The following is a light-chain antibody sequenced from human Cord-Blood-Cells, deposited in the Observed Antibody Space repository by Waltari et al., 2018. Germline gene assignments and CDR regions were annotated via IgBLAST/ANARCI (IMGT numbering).Light chain of an antibody. Sequence: QSVLTQPPSASGTPGQRVTISCSGSSSNIGSNYVYWYQQLPGTAPKLLIYRNNQRPSGVPDRFSGSKSGTSASLASSGLRSEDEADYYCAAWDDSLSGLWVFGGGTKLTVL. J-gene: IGLJ3*02. CDR3: AAWDDSLSGLWV. V-gene: IGLV1-47*01. CDR2: RNN. CDR1: SSNIGSNY.